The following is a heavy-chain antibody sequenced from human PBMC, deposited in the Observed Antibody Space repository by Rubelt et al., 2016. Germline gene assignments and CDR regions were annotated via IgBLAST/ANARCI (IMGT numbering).Heavy chain of an antibody. V-gene: IGHV1-69*04. CDR3: ARDDCSSTSCSPQG. J-gene: IGHJ4*02. D-gene: IGHD2-2*01. CDR1: GGTFSSYA. CDR2: IIPILGIV. Sequence: QVQLVQSGAEVKKPGSSVKVSCKASGGTFSSYAISWVRQAPGQGLEWMGRIIPILGIVNYAQKFQGRVTITADKSTSTAYMELRSLRSEDTAVYYGARDDCSSTSCSPQGWGQGTLVTVSS.